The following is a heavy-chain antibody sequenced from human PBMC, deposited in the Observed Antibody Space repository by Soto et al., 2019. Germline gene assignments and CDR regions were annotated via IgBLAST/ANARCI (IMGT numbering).Heavy chain of an antibody. V-gene: IGHV3-21*01. CDR3: ARDAYDQYDFWSGYYTNPYGMDV. D-gene: IGHD3-3*01. CDR1: GFTFSSYS. J-gene: IGHJ6*02. CDR2: ISSSSSYI. Sequence: GGSLRLSCAASGFTFSSYSMNWVRQAPGKGLEWVSSISSSSSYIYYADSVKGRFTISRDNAKNSLYLQMNSLRAEDTAVYYCARDAYDQYDFWSGYYTNPYGMDVWGQGTTVTVSS.